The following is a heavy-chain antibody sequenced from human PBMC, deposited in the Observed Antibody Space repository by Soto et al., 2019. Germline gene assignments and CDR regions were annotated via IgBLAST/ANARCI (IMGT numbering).Heavy chain of an antibody. Sequence: GGSLRLSCAASGFTVSSNYMSWVRQAPGKGLEWVSVIYSGGSTYYADSVKGRFTISRHNSKNTLYLQMNSLRAEDTAVYYCASHTKVWFGELLYDYYFDYWGQGTLVTVSS. CDR2: IYSGGST. CDR3: ASHTKVWFGELLYDYYFDY. J-gene: IGHJ4*02. D-gene: IGHD3-10*01. CDR1: GFTVSSNY. V-gene: IGHV3-53*04.